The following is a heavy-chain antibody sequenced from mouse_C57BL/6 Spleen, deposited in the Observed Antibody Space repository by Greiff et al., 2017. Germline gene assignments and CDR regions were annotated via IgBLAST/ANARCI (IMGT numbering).Heavy chain of an antibody. CDR3: ARSRGSNYVSYFDY. CDR1: GYTFTDYN. V-gene: IGHV1-22*01. J-gene: IGHJ2*01. CDR2: INPNNGGT. Sequence: EVQLQQSGPELVKPGASVKMSCKASGYTFTDYNMHWVKQSHGKSLEWIGYINPNNGGTSYNQKFKGKATLTVNKSSSTAYMELRSLTSEDSAVYYCARSRGSNYVSYFDYWGQGTTLTVSS. D-gene: IGHD2-5*01.